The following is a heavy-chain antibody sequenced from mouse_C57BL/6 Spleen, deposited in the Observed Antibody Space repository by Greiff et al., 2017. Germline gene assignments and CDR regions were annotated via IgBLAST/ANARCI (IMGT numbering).Heavy chain of an antibody. D-gene: IGHD6-1*01. J-gene: IGHJ2*01. V-gene: IGHV2-9-1*01. CDR3: ARTPLAASYYFDY. Sequence: VQLLQSGPGLVAPSQSLSITCTVSGFSLTSYAISWVRQPPGKGLEWLGVIWTGGGTNYNSALKSRLSISKDNSKSHVFLKMNSLQTDDTARYYCARTPLAASYYFDYWGQGTTLTVSS. CDR1: GFSLTSYA. CDR2: IWTGGGT.